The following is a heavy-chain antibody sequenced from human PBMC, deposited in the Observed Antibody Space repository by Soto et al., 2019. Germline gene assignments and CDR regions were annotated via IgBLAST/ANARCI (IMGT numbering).Heavy chain of an antibody. J-gene: IGHJ6*02. CDR1: GDSISRGGYS. Sequence: LSLTCAVSGDSISRGGYSWTWIRQPPGKALEWIGNIYDSGSTSYNPSLKSRVTMSVDRSKNQFSLRLTSVTAADTAVYFCARGSSSYYDYGMDVWGQGTTVTVSS. V-gene: IGHV4-30-2*01. CDR2: IYDSGST. CDR3: ARGSSSYYDYGMDV. D-gene: IGHD6-6*01.